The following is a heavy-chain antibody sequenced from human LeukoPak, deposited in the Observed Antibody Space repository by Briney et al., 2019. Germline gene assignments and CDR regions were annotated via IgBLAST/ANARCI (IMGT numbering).Heavy chain of an antibody. V-gene: IGHV3-73*01. Sequence: GGSLKLSCAASGFTFSGSGVHWVRQASGKGLEWVGRIRSKANSYATAYAASVKGRFTISRDDSKNTAYLQMNSLKTEDTAVYYCTTQVVGDRPQWGQGTLVTVSS. D-gene: IGHD1-26*01. CDR2: IRSKANSYAT. CDR1: GFTFSGSG. J-gene: IGHJ4*02. CDR3: TTQVVGDRPQ.